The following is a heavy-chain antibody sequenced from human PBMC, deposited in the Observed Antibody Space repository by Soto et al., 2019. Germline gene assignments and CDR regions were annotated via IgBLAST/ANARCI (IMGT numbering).Heavy chain of an antibody. CDR3: ARRMGTTVTSTGNYYDGMDV. J-gene: IGHJ6*02. CDR1: GYTFTSYG. V-gene: IGHV1-18*01. Sequence: QVQLVQSGAEVKKPGASVKVSCKASGYTFTSYGISWVRQAPGQGLEWMGWISAYNGNTNYAQKLQGRVTMTTDTSTSTAYMELRSLRSDDTAVYYCARRMGTTVTSTGNYYDGMDVWGQGTTVTVSS. D-gene: IGHD4-17*01. CDR2: ISAYNGNT.